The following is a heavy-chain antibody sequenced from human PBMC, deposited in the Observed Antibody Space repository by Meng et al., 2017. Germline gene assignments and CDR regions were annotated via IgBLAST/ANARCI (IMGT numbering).Heavy chain of an antibody. CDR3: ARDYDILTGYYIPFDY. CDR1: GYTFTGYY. Sequence: SCKASGYTFTGYYMHWVRQAPGKGLEWVSSISSSSSYIYYADSVKGRFTISRDNAKNSLYLQMNSLRAEDTAVYYCARDYDILTGYYIPFDYWGQGTLVTVSS. D-gene: IGHD3-9*01. J-gene: IGHJ4*02. CDR2: ISSSSSYI. V-gene: IGHV3-21*01.